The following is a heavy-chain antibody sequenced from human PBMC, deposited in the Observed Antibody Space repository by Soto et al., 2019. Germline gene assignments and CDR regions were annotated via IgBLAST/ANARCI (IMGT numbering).Heavy chain of an antibody. D-gene: IGHD3-10*01. CDR1: GYTFTSYG. V-gene: IGHV1-18*04. Sequence: QVPLVQSGAEVKKPRASVKVSCKASGYTFTSYGISWVRQAPGQGLEWMGWISAYNGNTNYAQKLQGRVTMTTDTSTSTAYMELRSLRSDDTAVYYLARDGEGVCFGESKGWFDPWGQGTLVTVSS. J-gene: IGHJ5*02. CDR2: ISAYNGNT. CDR3: ARDGEGVCFGESKGWFDP.